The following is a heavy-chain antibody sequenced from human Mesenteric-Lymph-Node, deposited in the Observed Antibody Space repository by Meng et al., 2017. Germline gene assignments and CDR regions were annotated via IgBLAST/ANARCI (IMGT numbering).Heavy chain of an antibody. CDR3: ATQESRDGHNPY. CDR2: INHSGST. V-gene: IGHV4-34*01. J-gene: IGHJ4*02. Sequence: QVQLQQWGEGLLKPSETLSLTCAVYGGSFSGYYWSWIRQPPGKGLEWIGEINHSGSTNYNPSLKSRVTISVDTSNNQLSLKLNSVTAADTAVYYCATQESRDGHNPYWGQGTLVTVSS. CDR1: GGSFSGYY. D-gene: IGHD5-24*01.